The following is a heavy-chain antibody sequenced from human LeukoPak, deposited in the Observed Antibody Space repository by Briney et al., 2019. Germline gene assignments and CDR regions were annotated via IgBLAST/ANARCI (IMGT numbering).Heavy chain of an antibody. CDR2: ISSSSSSTM. J-gene: IGHJ6*04. V-gene: IGHV3-48*04. CDR3: AELGITMIGGV. D-gene: IGHD3-10*02. CDR1: GFTFSSYS. Sequence: GGSLRLSCAASGFTFSSYSMNWVRQAPGKGLEGVSYISSSSSSTMYYADSVKGRFTISRDNAKNSLYLQMNSLRAEDTAVYYCAELGITMIGGVWGKGTTVTISS.